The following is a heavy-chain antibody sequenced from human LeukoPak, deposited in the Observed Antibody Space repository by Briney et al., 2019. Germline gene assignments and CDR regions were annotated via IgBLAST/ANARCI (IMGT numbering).Heavy chain of an antibody. V-gene: IGHV4-59*08. Sequence: SETLSLTCTVSGGSISSYYWSWIRQPPGKGLEWIGYIYYSGSTNYNPSLKSRVTISVDTSKNQFSLKLSSVTAADTAVYYCARRGYSSGYYYFDYWGQGTLVTVSS. CDR2: IYYSGST. CDR1: GGSISSYY. CDR3: ARRGYSSGYYYFDY. D-gene: IGHD6-19*01. J-gene: IGHJ4*02.